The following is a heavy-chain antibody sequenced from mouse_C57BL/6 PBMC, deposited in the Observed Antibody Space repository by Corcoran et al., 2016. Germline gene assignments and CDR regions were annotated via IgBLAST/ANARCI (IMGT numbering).Heavy chain of an antibody. CDR2: INTYSGVP. V-gene: IGHV9-3*01. CDR1: WSTFTTYG. Sequence: QIQLVQSGPELKKPGETVKISCKASWSTFTTYGMSWVKQAPGKGLKWMGWINTYSGVPTYADDFKGRFAFSLETSASTAYLQINNLKNEDTATYFCAREDYWGQGTTLTVSS. CDR3: AREDY. J-gene: IGHJ2*01.